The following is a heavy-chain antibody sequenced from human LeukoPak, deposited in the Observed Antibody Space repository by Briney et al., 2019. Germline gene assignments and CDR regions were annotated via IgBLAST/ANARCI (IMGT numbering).Heavy chain of an antibody. V-gene: IGHV1-8*01. D-gene: IGHD6-19*01. CDR3: ARGSSGWYYFDY. Sequence: GASVKVSCKASGHTFTSYDINWVRQATGQGLEWMGWMNPNSGNTGYAQKFQGRVTMTRNTSISTAYMELSSLRSEDTAVYYCARGSSGWYYFDYWGQGTLVTVSS. J-gene: IGHJ4*02. CDR1: GHTFTSYD. CDR2: MNPNSGNT.